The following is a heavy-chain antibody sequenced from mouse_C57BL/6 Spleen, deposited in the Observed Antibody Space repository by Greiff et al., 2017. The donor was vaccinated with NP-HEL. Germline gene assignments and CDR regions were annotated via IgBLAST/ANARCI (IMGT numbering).Heavy chain of an antibody. CDR3: ARGAYDYGYFDV. Sequence: QVHVKQPGAELVKPGASVKLSCKASGYTFTSYWMQWVKQRPGQGLEWIGEIDPSDSYTNYNQKFKGKATLTVDPSSSTAYMQLSSLTSEDSAVYYCARGAYDYGYFDVWGTGTTVTVSS. V-gene: IGHV1-50*01. CDR2: IDPSDSYT. CDR1: GYTFTSYW. D-gene: IGHD2-4*01. J-gene: IGHJ1*03.